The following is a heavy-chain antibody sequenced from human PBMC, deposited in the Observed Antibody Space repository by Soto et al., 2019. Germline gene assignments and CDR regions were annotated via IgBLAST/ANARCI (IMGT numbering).Heavy chain of an antibody. CDR1: GYTFTSYG. V-gene: IGHV1-18*01. D-gene: IGHD2-15*01. J-gene: IGHJ6*03. CDR3: ARLGTVAIYYYYMDV. CDR2: ISAYNGNT. Sequence: ASVKVSCKASGYTFTSYGISWVRQAPGQGLEWMGWISAYNGNTNYAQKLQGRVTMTTDTSTSTAYMELRSLRSDDTAVYYCARLGTVAIYYYYMDVWGKGTTVTVSS.